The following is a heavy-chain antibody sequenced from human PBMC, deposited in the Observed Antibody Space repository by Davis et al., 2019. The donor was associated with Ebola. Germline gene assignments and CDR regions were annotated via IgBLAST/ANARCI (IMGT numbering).Heavy chain of an antibody. V-gene: IGHV4-59*01. Sequence: SETLSLTCSVSGGSISSYYWSWIRQPPEKGLEWIGYIYYSGSTNYNPSLKSRVTMSVDTSKNQFSLKLSSVTAADTAVFYCARGSGWYRTPFDYWGQGTLVTVSS. CDR2: IYYSGST. D-gene: IGHD6-19*01. CDR1: GGSISSYY. J-gene: IGHJ4*02. CDR3: ARGSGWYRTPFDY.